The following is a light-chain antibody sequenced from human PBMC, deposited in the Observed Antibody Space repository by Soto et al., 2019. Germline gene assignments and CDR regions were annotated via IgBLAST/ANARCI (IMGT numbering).Light chain of an antibody. J-gene: IGKJ1*01. V-gene: IGKV3-15*01. CDR2: DAS. CDR3: HQYNQWPRT. CDR1: QSVDKD. Sequence: EVVMTQSPATLSLSPGEGATLSCRPSQSVDKDLAWYRQKPGQAPSLLVYDASTRATGVPARFSGSGSGTEFTLTITSLQSEDFAVYFCHQYNQWPRTFGRGTKVEI.